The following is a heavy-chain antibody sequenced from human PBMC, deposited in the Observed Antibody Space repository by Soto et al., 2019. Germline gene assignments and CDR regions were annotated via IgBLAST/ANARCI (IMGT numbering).Heavy chain of an antibody. J-gene: IGHJ3*02. CDR2: IYYSGST. D-gene: IGHD2-2*03. Sequence: QLQLQESGPGLVKPSETLSLTCTVSGGSISSSSYYWGWIRQPPGKGLEWIGSIYYSGSTYYNPSPTSRGTISVYTSTNQISLKLSSVTAADTAVYYCARPDGYCSSTSCPLGAFDIWGQGTMVTVSS. CDR3: ARPDGYCSSTSCPLGAFDI. V-gene: IGHV4-39*01. CDR1: GGSISSSSYY.